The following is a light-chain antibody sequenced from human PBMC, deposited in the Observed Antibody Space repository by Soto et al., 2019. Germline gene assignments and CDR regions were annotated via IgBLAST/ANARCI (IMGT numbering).Light chain of an antibody. J-gene: IGKJ3*01. V-gene: IGKV3D-15*01. CDR2: GAS. Sequence: EIVMTQSPATLSVSPGERATLSCRASQSVSSDLAWYHQKPGQAPRLLIYGASRRATGIPDRFSGSGSGTDFTLTISSLQPEDFATYYCQQLNSYQFTFGPGTKVDIK. CDR3: QQLNSYQFT. CDR1: QSVSSD.